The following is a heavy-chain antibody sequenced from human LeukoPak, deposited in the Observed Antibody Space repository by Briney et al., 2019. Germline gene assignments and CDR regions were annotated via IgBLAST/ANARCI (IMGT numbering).Heavy chain of an antibody. CDR3: ARRGGYSSGYPFDY. D-gene: IGHD3-22*01. V-gene: IGHV4-4*07. J-gene: IGHJ4*02. CDR1: GGSISSYY. Sequence: SETLSLTCTVSGGSISSYYWSWIRQPAGKGLEWIGRIYTSGSTNYNPSLKSRVTISVDTSKNQFSLKLSSVTAADTAVYYCARRGGYSSGYPFDYWGQGTLVTVSS. CDR2: IYTSGST.